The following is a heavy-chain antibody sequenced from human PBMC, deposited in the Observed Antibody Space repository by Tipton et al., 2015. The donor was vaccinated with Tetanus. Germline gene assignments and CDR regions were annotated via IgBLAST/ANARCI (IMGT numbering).Heavy chain of an antibody. CDR2: INPNSGGT. CDR3: ARATANSAFDF. V-gene: IGHV1-2*02. CDR1: GYTFTGNY. D-gene: IGHD2-21*02. Sequence: QLVQSGPEVKKPGASVKVSCTASGYTFTGNYIHWVRQVPGQRLEWMAWINPNSGGTDFARKFQGRVTVTRDTSISTAYMELSGLRSGDTAVYFCARATANSAFDFWGQGTRVIVSS. J-gene: IGHJ4*02.